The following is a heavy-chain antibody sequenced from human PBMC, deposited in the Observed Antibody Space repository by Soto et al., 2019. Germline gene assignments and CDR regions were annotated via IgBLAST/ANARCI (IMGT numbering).Heavy chain of an antibody. CDR1: GGTFSSYS. V-gene: IGHV1-69*02. Sequence: QVQLVQSGAEVKKPGSSVKVSCKASGGTFSSYSISWVRLAPGQGLEWMGRIIPILGIANYAQKFQGRVTITADKSTSTAYMELSSLRSEDTAVYYCARAMIMLGLVAFDIWGQGTMVTVSS. CDR2: IIPILGIA. J-gene: IGHJ3*02. CDR3: ARAMIMLGLVAFDI. D-gene: IGHD3-16*01.